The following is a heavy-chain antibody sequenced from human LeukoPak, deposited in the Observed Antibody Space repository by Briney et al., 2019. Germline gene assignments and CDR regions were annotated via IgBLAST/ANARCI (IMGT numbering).Heavy chain of an antibody. J-gene: IGHJ4*02. V-gene: IGHV3-21*01. CDR2: ISSSSSYI. CDR1: GFTFSSYS. CDR3: ARDLKCSGGSCYGAGEYYFDY. Sequence: GGSLRLSCAASGFTFSSYSMSWVRQAPGKGLEWVSSISSSSSYIYYADSVKGRFTISRDNAKNSLYLQMNSLRAEDTAVYYCARDLKCSGGSCYGAGEYYFDYWGQGTLVTVSS. D-gene: IGHD2-15*01.